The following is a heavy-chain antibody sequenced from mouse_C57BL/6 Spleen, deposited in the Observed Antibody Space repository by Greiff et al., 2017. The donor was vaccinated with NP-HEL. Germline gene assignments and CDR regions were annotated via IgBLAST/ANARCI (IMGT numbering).Heavy chain of an antibody. V-gene: IGHV1-81*01. CDR3: ASLGSKPSYWYFDV. J-gene: IGHJ1*03. CDR1: GYTFTSYG. Sequence: VKLVESGAELARPGASVKLSCKASGYTFTSYGISWVKQRTGQGLEWIGEIYPRSGNTYYNEKFKGKATLTADKSSSTAYMELRSLTSEDSAVYFCASLGSKPSYWYFDVWGTGTTVTVSS. CDR2: IYPRSGNT. D-gene: IGHD2-5*01.